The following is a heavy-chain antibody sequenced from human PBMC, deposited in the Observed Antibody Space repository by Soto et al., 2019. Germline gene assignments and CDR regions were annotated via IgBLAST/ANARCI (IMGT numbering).Heavy chain of an antibody. CDR3: ARDRMWLVRYYYYYGMDV. D-gene: IGHD6-19*01. CDR1: GYTFTSYY. V-gene: IGHV1-46*01. J-gene: IGHJ6*02. CDR2: INPSGGST. Sequence: ASVKVSCKASGYTFTSYYMHWVRQAPGQGLEWMGIINPSGGSTSYAQKFQGRVTMTRDTSTSTVYMELSSLRSEDTAVHYCARDRMWLVRYYYYYGMDVWGQGTTVTVYS.